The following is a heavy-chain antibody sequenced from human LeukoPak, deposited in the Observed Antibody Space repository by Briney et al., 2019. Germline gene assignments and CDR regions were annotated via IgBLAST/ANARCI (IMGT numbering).Heavy chain of an antibody. CDR2: IYSGGST. CDR1: GFTVSSNY. J-gene: IGHJ6*02. V-gene: IGHV3-53*01. Sequence: GGSLRLSCAASGFTVSSNYMSWVRQAPGKGLEWVSVIYSGGSTYYADSVKGRFTISRDSSKNTLYLQMNSLRAEDTAVYYCARDQSRGAGADFYYYGMDVWAKGPRSPSP. CDR3: ARDQSRGAGADFYYYGMDV. D-gene: IGHD1-26*01.